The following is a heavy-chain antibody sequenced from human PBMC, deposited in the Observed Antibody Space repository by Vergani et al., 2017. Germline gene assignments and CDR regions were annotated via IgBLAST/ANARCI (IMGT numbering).Heavy chain of an antibody. Sequence: QVQLQQWGAGLLKPSETLSLTCAVYGGSFSGYYWSWIRQPPGKGLEWIGEINHSGSTNYNPSLKSRVTISVDTSKNQFSLKLSSVTAADPAVYYCARGRGRRATVTLDYWGQGTLVTVSS. CDR1: GGSFSGYY. J-gene: IGHJ4*02. CDR3: ARGRGRRATVTLDY. CDR2: INHSGST. V-gene: IGHV4-34*01. D-gene: IGHD4-11*01.